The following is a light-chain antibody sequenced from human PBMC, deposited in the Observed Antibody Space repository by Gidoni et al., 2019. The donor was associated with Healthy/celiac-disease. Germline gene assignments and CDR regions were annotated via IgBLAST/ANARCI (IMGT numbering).Light chain of an antibody. V-gene: IGLV2-14*01. CDR1: SRDVGGYNY. CDR2: EVS. Sequence: QSALTQPASVSGSPGQSTTISCTGTSRDVGGYNYVSWYQQHPGKAPKLMMYEVSNRPSGVSNRFSGSKAGNTASLTIAGLQAEDEADYYCSSYTSSSIVVFGGGTKLTVL. J-gene: IGLJ2*01. CDR3: SSYTSSSIVV.